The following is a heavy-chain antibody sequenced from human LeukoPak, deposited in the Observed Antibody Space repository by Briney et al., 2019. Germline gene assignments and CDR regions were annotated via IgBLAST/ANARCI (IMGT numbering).Heavy chain of an antibody. J-gene: IGHJ5*02. V-gene: IGHV3-33*01. CDR3: ARDSFCSSTSCYPDFDP. CDR2: IWYDGSNK. D-gene: IGHD2-2*01. CDR1: GFTFSSYG. Sequence: AGGSLRLSCAASGFTFSSYGMHWVRQAPGKGLEWVAVIWYDGSNKYYADSVKGRFTISRDNSKNTLYLQMNSLRAEDTAVYYCARDSFCSSTSCYPDFDPWGQGTLVTVSS.